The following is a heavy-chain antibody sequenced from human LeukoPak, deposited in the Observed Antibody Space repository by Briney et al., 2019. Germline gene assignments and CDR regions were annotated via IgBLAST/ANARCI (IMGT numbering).Heavy chain of an antibody. Sequence: PGRSLRLSCAASGFTFDDYAMHWVRQAPGKGLEWVSGISWNSGSIGYADSVKGRFTISRDNAKNSLYLQMNSLRAEDTAVYYCARDGRQWLVTRSFDYWGQGTLVTVSS. CDR3: ARDGRQWLVTRSFDY. CDR2: ISWNSGSI. J-gene: IGHJ4*02. D-gene: IGHD6-19*01. V-gene: IGHV3-9*01. CDR1: GFTFDDYA.